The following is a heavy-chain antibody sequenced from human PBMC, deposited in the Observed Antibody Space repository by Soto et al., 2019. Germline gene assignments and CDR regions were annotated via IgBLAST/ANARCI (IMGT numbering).Heavy chain of an antibody. CDR2: VSGHGGT. V-gene: IGHV3-23*01. Sequence: GGSLRLSCAASGFVFGSYVMSWVRQAPGRGLEWVSSVSGHGGTNYADSVKGRFSIARDNSKNTLSLQMHSLTDADTAVYHCARGVSETPYPLFDHWGQGALVTVSS. CDR3: ARGVSETPYPLFDH. D-gene: IGHD2-15*01. CDR1: GFVFGSYV. J-gene: IGHJ4*02.